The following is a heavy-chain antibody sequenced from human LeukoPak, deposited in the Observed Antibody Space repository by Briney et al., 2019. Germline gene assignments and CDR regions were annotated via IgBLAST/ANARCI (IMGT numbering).Heavy chain of an antibody. CDR2: IYPGDSDL. CDR1: GYSFSSYW. Sequence: GESLKISCMGSGYSFSSYWIGWVRQMPGKGLEWMGIIYPGDSDLRYNPSFQGQVTISADKSISTAYLQWSSLKASDTAIYYCARHEEVATITSFAYWGQGTLVTVSS. CDR3: ARHEEVATITSFAY. V-gene: IGHV5-51*01. D-gene: IGHD5-24*01. J-gene: IGHJ4*02.